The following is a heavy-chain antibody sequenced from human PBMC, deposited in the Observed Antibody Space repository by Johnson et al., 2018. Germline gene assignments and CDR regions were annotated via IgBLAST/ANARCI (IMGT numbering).Heavy chain of an antibody. V-gene: IGHV3-30*03. CDR2: ISYDGSKK. CDR1: GFTFSSYG. J-gene: IGHJ1*01. D-gene: IGHD3-10*01. Sequence: QVQLVQSGGGVVQPGRSLRLSCAASGFTFSSYGMHWVRQAPGKGPEWVAVISYDGSKKYYADSGKGRFTISRDNAKNSLYLQMNSLRAEDTAVYYCARDGRSWTHNAEYLQHWGQGTPVTVSS. CDR3: ARDGRSWTHNAEYLQH.